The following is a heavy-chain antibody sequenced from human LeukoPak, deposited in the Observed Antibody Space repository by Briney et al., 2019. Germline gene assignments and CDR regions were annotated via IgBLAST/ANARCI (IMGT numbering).Heavy chain of an antibody. D-gene: IGHD1-26*01. V-gene: IGHV3-11*04. CDR2: ITNSGRST. J-gene: IGHJ5*01. Sequence: GGSLRLSCEASGFSFSNYFISWIRQAPGKGLEWVGYITNSGRSTSYADAVKGRFTISRDNAKKSVYLEMTDLRVEDNAVYYSAREASGNYYVFDSWGQGTLVTVSS. CDR1: GFSFSNYF. CDR3: AREASGNYYVFDS.